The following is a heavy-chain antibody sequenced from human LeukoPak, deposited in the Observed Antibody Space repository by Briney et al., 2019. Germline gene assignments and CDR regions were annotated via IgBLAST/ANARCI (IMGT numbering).Heavy chain of an antibody. CDR2: IRYEGGNE. Sequence: GGSLRLSCAASGFTFSSYGMYWVRQAPGKGLEWVAFIRYEGGNEYYADSVKGRFTISRDNSKNTLYLQMNSLRGEDTAVYYCAKVYGVAGIDYWGQGTLVTVSS. CDR3: AKVYGVAGIDY. CDR1: GFTFSSYG. V-gene: IGHV3-30*02. J-gene: IGHJ4*02. D-gene: IGHD6-19*01.